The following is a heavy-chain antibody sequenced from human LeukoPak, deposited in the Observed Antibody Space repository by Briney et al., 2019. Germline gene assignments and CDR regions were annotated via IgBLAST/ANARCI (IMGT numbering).Heavy chain of an antibody. CDR3: AKDQHGDYRFTYYYMDV. V-gene: IGHV3-33*06. J-gene: IGHJ6*03. D-gene: IGHD4-17*01. CDR1: GFTFSSYG. CDR2: IWYDGSNR. Sequence: PGGSLRLSCAASGFTFSSYGMHWVRQAPGKGLEWVAVIWYDGSNRYYADSVKGRFTISRDNSKNTLYLQMNSLRAEDTAVYYCAKDQHGDYRFTYYYMDVWGKGTTVTVSS.